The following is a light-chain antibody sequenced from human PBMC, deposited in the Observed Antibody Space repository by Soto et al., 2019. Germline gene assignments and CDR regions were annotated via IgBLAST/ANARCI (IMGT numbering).Light chain of an antibody. CDR1: QTVSSSY. CDR2: GAS. J-gene: IGKJ1*01. V-gene: IGKV3-20*01. Sequence: EIVLTQSPGTLSLSPGERATLSCRASQTVSSSYLAWYQRKPGQAPRLLIYGASNRATGIPDRFSGSGSGTDFTLTINRLEPEDFAVYYCQQYGTSFWAFGQGTKVDIK. CDR3: QQYGTSFWA.